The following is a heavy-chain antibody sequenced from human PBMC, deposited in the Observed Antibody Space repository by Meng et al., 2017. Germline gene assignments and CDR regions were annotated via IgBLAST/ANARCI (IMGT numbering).Heavy chain of an antibody. CDR1: GFTFSSYG. Sequence: SCAASGFTFSSYGMHWVRQAPGKGLEWVAVIWYDGSNKYYADSVKGRFTISRDNSKNTLYLQMNSLRAEDTAVYYCARDSNRWGALKYWGQGTLVTVSS. J-gene: IGHJ4*02. CDR3: ARDSNRWGALKY. D-gene: IGHD3-16*01. CDR2: IWYDGSNK. V-gene: IGHV3-33*01.